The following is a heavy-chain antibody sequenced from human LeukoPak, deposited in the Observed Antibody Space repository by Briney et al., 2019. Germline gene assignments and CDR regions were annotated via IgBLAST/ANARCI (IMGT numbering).Heavy chain of an antibody. Sequence: SETLSLTCTVSGGSISSYYWSWIRQPPGKGLEWIGYIFYTGSTNSNPSLKSRVTISIDTSKNQFSLKLSSVTAADTAVYYCASGILTGLDYFDYWGQGTLVTVSS. J-gene: IGHJ4*02. D-gene: IGHD3-9*01. V-gene: IGHV4-59*01. CDR2: IFYTGST. CDR3: ASGILTGLDYFDY. CDR1: GGSISSYY.